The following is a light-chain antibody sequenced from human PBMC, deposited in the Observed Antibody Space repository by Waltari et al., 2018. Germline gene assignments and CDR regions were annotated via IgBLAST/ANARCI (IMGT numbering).Light chain of an antibody. CDR2: EAS. CDR3: QQYNDWYS. J-gene: IGKJ2*03. Sequence: EKVMTQSPDTLSVSPGEVVTLSCRASQSVSTNVAWYQQRPGQAPMLLIYEASTRASGIPARFSGSGSGTEFTLTISGLQSEDCALYYCQQYNDWYSFGQGTKLAIK. CDR1: QSVSTN. V-gene: IGKV3-15*01.